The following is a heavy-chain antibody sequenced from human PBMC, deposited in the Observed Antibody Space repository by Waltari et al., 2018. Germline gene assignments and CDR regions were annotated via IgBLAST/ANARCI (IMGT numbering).Heavy chain of an antibody. Sequence: QVQLQESGPGLVRPSETLSLTRTVSGDSISSSYWSWIRQPAGKGLAWIGRIHLNGGTDYNPSLKSRVALSLDTSKNQFSLKLSSVTPADTAVYYCARGPHISAEIYFDPWGQGTLVTVSS. D-gene: IGHD6-13*01. CDR3: ARGPHISAEIYFDP. V-gene: IGHV4-4*07. J-gene: IGHJ5*02. CDR1: GDSISSSY. CDR2: IHLNGGT.